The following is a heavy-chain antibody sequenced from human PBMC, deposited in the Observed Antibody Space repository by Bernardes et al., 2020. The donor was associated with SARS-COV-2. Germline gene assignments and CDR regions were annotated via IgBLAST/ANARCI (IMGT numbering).Heavy chain of an antibody. D-gene: IGHD6-19*01. J-gene: IGHJ6*03. CDR3: ARDSSGYYYYMDV. V-gene: IGHV4-39*07. Sequence: SETLSLTCTVSGCSISSSSYYWGWIRQPPGKGLEWFGSIYYSGSTYYNPSLKSRVTISVDTSKNQFFLKLSSVTAADTAVDYCARDSSGYYYYMDVWGKGTTVTVSS. CDR1: GCSISSSSYY. CDR2: IYYSGST.